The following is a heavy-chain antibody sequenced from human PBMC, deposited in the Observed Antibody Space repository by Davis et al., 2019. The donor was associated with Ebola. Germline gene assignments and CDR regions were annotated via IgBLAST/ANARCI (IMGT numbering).Heavy chain of an antibody. CDR1: GFTFSSYA. V-gene: IGHV3-23*01. CDR2: ISGSGTST. J-gene: IGHJ6*02. D-gene: IGHD1-26*01. Sequence: GGSLRLSCAGSGFTFSSYAMKWVRQAPGKGLEWVSGISGSGTSTYYADSVKGRFTIFRDNSKNTLYLQMNSLRVEDTAVYYCAKDQYSVTFYNYYGMDVWGQGTTVTVSS. CDR3: AKDQYSVTFYNYYGMDV.